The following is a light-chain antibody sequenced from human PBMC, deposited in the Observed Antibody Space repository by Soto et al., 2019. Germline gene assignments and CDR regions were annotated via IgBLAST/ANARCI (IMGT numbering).Light chain of an antibody. J-gene: IGKJ1*01. Sequence: AIQMTQSPSSLSASLGDRVTITCRASQDISDDVGWYQQTPGKAPKLLISGASRLQSGVPSSFSGSGSGAAFTLTITSLRPEDSATDYCLQIHNYPRTFGQGTKVEI. V-gene: IGKV1-6*01. CDR1: QDISDD. CDR2: GAS. CDR3: LQIHNYPRT.